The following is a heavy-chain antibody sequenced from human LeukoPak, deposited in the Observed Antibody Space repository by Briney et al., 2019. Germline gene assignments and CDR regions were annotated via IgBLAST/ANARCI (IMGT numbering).Heavy chain of an antibody. V-gene: IGHV3-48*03. CDR2: ISSSGSTI. J-gene: IGHJ3*02. Sequence: PGGSLRLSCAASGFTFSSYEMNWVRQAPGKGLEWVSYISSSGSTIYYADSVKGRFTISRDNTKNSLYLQMNSLRAEDTAVYYCARGILEAAGDAFDIWGQGTMVTVSS. D-gene: IGHD3-3*01. CDR3: ARGILEAAGDAFDI. CDR1: GFTFSSYE.